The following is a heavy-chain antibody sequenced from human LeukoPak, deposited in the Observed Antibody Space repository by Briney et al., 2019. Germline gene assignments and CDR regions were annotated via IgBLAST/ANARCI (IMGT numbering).Heavy chain of an antibody. D-gene: IGHD4-11*01. CDR1: GGSINNYY. CDR2: IYSSGTT. V-gene: IGHV4-4*07. Sequence: SETLSLTCTVSGGSINNYYWSWIRQLAGKGLEWIGRIYSSGTTNYNPSLMSRVTMSVDTSRKHFSLKLTSVTAADTAVYYCARDDNSNYANWFDPWGPGTLVTVSS. CDR3: ARDDNSNYANWFDP. J-gene: IGHJ5*02.